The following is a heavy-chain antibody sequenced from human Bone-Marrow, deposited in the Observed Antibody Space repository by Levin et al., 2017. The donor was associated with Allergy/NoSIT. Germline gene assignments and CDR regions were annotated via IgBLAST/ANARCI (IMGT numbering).Heavy chain of an antibody. CDR3: ARGFPKYKQLVRDYYFDY. Sequence: KPSETLSLTCTVSGGSISSYYWSWIRQPPGKGLEWIGYIYYSGSTNYNPSLKSRVTISVDTSKNQFSLKLSSVTAADTAVYYCARGFPKYKQLVRDYYFDYWGQGTLVTVSS. V-gene: IGHV4-59*01. D-gene: IGHD6-6*01. CDR2: IYYSGST. J-gene: IGHJ4*02. CDR1: GGSISSYY.